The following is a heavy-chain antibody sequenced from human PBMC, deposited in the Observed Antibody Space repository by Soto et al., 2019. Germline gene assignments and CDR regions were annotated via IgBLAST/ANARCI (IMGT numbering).Heavy chain of an antibody. V-gene: IGHV4-4*02. J-gene: IGHJ4*02. D-gene: IGHD6-19*01. CDR1: GGSISSSNW. Sequence: PSETLSLTCAVSGGSISSSNWWSWVRQSPGKGLEWIGEIYHSGSTNYNPSLKSRVTISVDKSKNQFSLKLSSVTAADTAVYYCARINNSAWQPIDYSGQGTLVTVSS. CDR2: IYHSGST. CDR3: ARINNSAWQPIDY.